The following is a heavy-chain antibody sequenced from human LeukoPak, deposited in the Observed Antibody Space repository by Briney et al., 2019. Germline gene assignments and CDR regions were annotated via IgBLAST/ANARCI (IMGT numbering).Heavy chain of an antibody. CDR1: GFIFSDHW. CDR3: ARDRGWNTFDF. D-gene: IGHD1/OR15-1a*01. V-gene: IGHV3-7*01. J-gene: IGHJ4*02. Sequence: GGSLRLSRAASGFIFSDHWMSWVRQAPGKALEWVANIKEDGSQKDCVDSARGRFTISRDNDKNSLQLQMNSLRAEDTAVYYCARDRGWNTFDFWGQGSLVTVSS. CDR2: IKEDGSQK.